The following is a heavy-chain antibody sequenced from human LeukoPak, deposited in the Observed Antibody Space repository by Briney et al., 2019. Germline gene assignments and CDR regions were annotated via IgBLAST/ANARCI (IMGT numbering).Heavy chain of an antibody. J-gene: IGHJ6*02. CDR1: GGSISSYY. CDR3: ASSSPPFNYGMDV. V-gene: IGHV4-59*12. D-gene: IGHD6-6*01. Sequence: SETLSLTCTVSGGSISSYYWSWIRQPPGKGLEWIGYIYYSGSTNYNPSLKSRVTMSVDTSKNQFSLKLSSVTAADTAVYYCASSSPPFNYGMDVWGQGTTVTVSS. CDR2: IYYSGST.